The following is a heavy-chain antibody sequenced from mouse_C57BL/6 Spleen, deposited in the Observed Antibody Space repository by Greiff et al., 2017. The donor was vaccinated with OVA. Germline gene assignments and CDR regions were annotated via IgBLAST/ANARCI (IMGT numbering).Heavy chain of an antibody. CDR2: IDPSDSYT. CDR1: GYTFTSYW. J-gene: IGHJ1*03. V-gene: IGHV1-69*01. Sequence: QVQLQQSGAELVMPGASVKLSCKASGYTFTSYWMHWVKQRPGQGLEWIGEIDPSDSYTNYNQKFKGKSTLTVDKSSSTAYMQLSSLTSEDSAVYYCAQSMVKKGGWYFDVWGTGTTVTVSS. D-gene: IGHD2-1*01. CDR3: AQSMVKKGGWYFDV.